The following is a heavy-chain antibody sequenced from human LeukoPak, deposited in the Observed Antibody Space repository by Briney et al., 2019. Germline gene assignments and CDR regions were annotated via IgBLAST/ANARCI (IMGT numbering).Heavy chain of an antibody. V-gene: IGHV1-24*01. CDR1: GYTLTELS. Sequence: ASVKVSCKVSGYTLTELSMHWVRQAPGKGLEWMGGFDPEDGETIYAQKFQGRVTMTEDTSTDTAYMELSSLRSEDTAVYYCATEPRYFDWPNLYHWGQGTLVTVSS. D-gene: IGHD3-9*01. CDR2: FDPEDGET. J-gene: IGHJ5*02. CDR3: ATEPRYFDWPNLYH.